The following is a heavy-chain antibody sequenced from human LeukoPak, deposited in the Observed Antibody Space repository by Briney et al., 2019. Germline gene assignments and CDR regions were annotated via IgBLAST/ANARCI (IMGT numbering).Heavy chain of an antibody. CDR1: GGSISTRNYY. Sequence: PSETLSLTCTVSGGSISTRNYYWGWIRQPPGKGLEWIGSIYYSGSTYYHPSLKSRVTISVDTSKNQFSLKLTSVTAADTAVYSCARHFDFPSGFDIWGQGTKVTVSS. V-gene: IGHV4-39*01. J-gene: IGHJ3*02. D-gene: IGHD3-3*01. CDR3: ARHFDFPSGFDI. CDR2: IYYSGST.